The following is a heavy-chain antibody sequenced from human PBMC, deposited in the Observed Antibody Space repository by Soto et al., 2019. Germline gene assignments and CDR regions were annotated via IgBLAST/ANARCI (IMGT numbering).Heavy chain of an antibody. J-gene: IGHJ4*02. CDR2: MNPNSGNT. D-gene: IGHD3-22*01. Sequence: QVQLVQSGAEVKKPGASVKVSCKASGYTFTSYDINWVRQATGQGLEWMGWMNPNSGNTGYAQKFQGRVTMTRNTSISTSYMELSSLRSEDTAVYYCARELEAYYDLNYWGQGTLVTVSS. CDR3: ARELEAYYDLNY. V-gene: IGHV1-8*01. CDR1: GYTFTSYD.